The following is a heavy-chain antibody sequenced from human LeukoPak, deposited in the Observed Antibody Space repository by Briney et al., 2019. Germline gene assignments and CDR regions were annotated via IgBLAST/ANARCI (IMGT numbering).Heavy chain of an antibody. CDR2: INNDGGGT. V-gene: IGHV3-74*01. CDR1: GFTFGSYW. CDR3: AKSGVLQGYYYYYMDV. J-gene: IGHJ6*03. D-gene: IGHD4/OR15-4a*01. Sequence: GGSLRLSCAASGFTFGSYWMHWVRQSPGKGLVWVSRINNDGGGTIYADSVKGRFAISRDNAKNSLYLQMNSLRAEDTALYYCAKSGVLQGYYYYYMDVWGKGTTVTISS.